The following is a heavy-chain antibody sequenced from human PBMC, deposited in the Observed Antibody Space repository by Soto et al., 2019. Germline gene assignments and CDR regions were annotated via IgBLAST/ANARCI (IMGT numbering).Heavy chain of an antibody. D-gene: IGHD3-16*01. CDR1: GGSIISSNYY. Sequence: SETLSLTCTVSGGSIISSNYYWAWIRQPPGKGLVWIGRIYYSGSTYYNPSLKSRVTISVDTTKNQFSPKVSSVTAADTAVYYCARLEMGYVTSRYNYHGMDVWGQGSTVTVSS. CDR3: ARLEMGYVTSRYNYHGMDV. J-gene: IGHJ6*02. CDR2: IYYSGST. V-gene: IGHV4-39*01.